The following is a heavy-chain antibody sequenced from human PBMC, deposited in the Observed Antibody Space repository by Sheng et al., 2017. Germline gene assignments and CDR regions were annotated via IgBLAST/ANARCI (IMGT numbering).Heavy chain of an antibody. J-gene: IGHJ4*02. CDR2: VYYSGNT. Sequence: QVQLQESGPGLVKPSETLSLTCSVSGGSISTYYWTWIRQPPGKGLEWIGHVYYSGNTNYNPSFESRVTISVDTSKNQFSLKVTSVNAADTALYYCARGQSKSQEPFDYWGQGLSGHRLL. D-gene: IGHD1-1*01. V-gene: IGHV4-59*01. CDR1: GGSISTYY. CDR3: ARGQSKSQEPFDY.